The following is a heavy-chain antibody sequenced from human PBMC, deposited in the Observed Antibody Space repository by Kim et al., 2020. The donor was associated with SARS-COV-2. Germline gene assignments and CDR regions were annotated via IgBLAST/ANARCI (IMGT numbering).Heavy chain of an antibody. V-gene: IGHV1-3*01. CDR2: INAGNGNT. Sequence: ASVKVSCKASGYTFTSYAMHWVRQAPGQRLEWMGWINAGNGNTKYSQKFQGRVTITRDTSASPAYMELSSLRSEDTAVYYCARDQTRQGLAHWYFDLWGRGTLVTVSS. CDR1: GYTFTSYA. D-gene: IGHD6-19*01. CDR3: ARDQTRQGLAHWYFDL. J-gene: IGHJ2*01.